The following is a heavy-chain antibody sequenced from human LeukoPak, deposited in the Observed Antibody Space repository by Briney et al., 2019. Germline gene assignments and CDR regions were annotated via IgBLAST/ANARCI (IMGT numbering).Heavy chain of an antibody. Sequence: GGSLRLSCAASGFTFSSYAMSWVRQAPGKGLEWVSAISGSGGSTYYADSVKGRFTISRDNSKNTLYLQMNSLRAEDTAVYYCARDQAPYYDRSGYHDSATAAAFDIWGQGTMVTVSS. CDR3: ARDQAPYYDRSGYHDSATAAAFDI. V-gene: IGHV3-23*01. CDR1: GFTFSSYA. D-gene: IGHD3-22*01. J-gene: IGHJ3*02. CDR2: ISGSGGST.